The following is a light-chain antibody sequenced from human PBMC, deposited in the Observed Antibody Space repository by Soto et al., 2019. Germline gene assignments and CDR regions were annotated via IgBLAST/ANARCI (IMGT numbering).Light chain of an antibody. Sequence: DLQMTRSPSTLPASVGDRVTITCRASQSISNWLAWYQQKPGKAPKLLIYEASNLETGGPSRCSGSGSGTEFTCTISSLKPEDIATYSGQLYDHLLTFAQGTRVG. J-gene: IGKJ5*01. CDR3: QLYDHLLT. CDR2: EAS. V-gene: IGKV1-33*01. CDR1: QSISNW.